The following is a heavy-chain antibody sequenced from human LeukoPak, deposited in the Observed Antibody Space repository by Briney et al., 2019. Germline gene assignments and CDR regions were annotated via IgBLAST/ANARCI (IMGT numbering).Heavy chain of an antibody. Sequence: SETLSLTCAVSGGSISSGGYSWSWIRQPPGKGLEWIGSIYYSGSTYYNPSLKSRVTISVDTSKNQFSLKLSSVTAADTAVYYCARLGPLAAAGPYNWFDPWGQGTLVTVSS. CDR2: IYYSGST. D-gene: IGHD6-13*01. CDR3: ARLGPLAAAGPYNWFDP. CDR1: GGSISSGGYS. J-gene: IGHJ5*02. V-gene: IGHV4-39*01.